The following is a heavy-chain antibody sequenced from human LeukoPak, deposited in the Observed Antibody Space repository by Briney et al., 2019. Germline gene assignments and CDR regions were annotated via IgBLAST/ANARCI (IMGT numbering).Heavy chain of an antibody. J-gene: IGHJ4*02. Sequence: PSGTLSLTCGVSGGSISTTNWWTWVRQPPGEGLEWIGEVHLSGRTHYNPSLESRVTMAVDMSENHISLRLTSVTAADTAVYYCAREGGPYRPLDYSGQGTLVTVSS. CDR2: VHLSGRT. CDR1: GGSISTTNW. CDR3: AREGGPYRPLDY. V-gene: IGHV4-4*02.